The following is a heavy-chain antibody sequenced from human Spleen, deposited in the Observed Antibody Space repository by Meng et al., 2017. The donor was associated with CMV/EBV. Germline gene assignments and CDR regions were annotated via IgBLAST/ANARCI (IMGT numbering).Heavy chain of an antibody. CDR2: IYWNDVK. CDR1: FSHSTAEVG. V-gene: IGHV2-5*01. Sequence: FSHSTAEVGGGWIRQPPGKALEWLAVIYWNDVKLYSPSLKSRLTISKDTSRNQVVLTMTNMDPVDTATYYCARPFYFDSSGYFFDYWGQGALVTVSS. CDR3: ARPFYFDSSGYFFDY. J-gene: IGHJ4*02. D-gene: IGHD3-22*01.